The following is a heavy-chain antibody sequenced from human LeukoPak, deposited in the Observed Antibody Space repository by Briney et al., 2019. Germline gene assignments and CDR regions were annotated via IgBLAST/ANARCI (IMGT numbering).Heavy chain of an antibody. CDR1: GFTVSNNY. J-gene: IGHJ4*02. D-gene: IGHD6-19*01. V-gene: IGHV3-53*01. CDR2: IYTGGST. Sequence: AGGSLRLSCAASGFTVSNNYMSWVRQAPGKGLEWVSLIYTGGSTYYADSVKGRFTISRDNSKNTLFLQMNSLRVEDTAAYYCAKTMRAIALGHDYWGQGTLVTVSS. CDR3: AKTMRAIALGHDY.